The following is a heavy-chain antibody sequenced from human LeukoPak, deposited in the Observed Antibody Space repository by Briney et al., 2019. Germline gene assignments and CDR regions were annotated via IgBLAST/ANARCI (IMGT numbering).Heavy chain of an antibody. CDR1: GGSISSYY. CDR2: IYTSGST. Sequence: SETLSLTCTVSGGSISSYYWSWIRQPAGKGLEWIGRIYTSGSTNYNPSLKSRVTMSVDTSKNQFSLKLSSVTAADTAVYYCARAGPYLISYSSSWYDGRYYYYYMDVWGKGTTVTVSS. D-gene: IGHD6-13*01. CDR3: ARAGPYLISYSSSWYDGRYYYYYMDV. J-gene: IGHJ6*03. V-gene: IGHV4-4*07.